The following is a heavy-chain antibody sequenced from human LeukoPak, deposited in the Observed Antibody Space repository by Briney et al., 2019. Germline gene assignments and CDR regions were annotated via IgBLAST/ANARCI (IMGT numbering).Heavy chain of an antibody. D-gene: IGHD5-18*01. CDR2: IRSKAYGGTT. V-gene: IGHV3-49*03. CDR3: TRDCLRGYSYGYGY. Sequence: GGSLRLSCAASGFSFSSYAMHWFRQAPGKGLEWVGFIRSKAYGGTTEYAASVKGRFTISRDDSKSIAYLQMNSLKTEDTAVYYCTRDCLRGYSYGYGYWGQGTLVTVSS. J-gene: IGHJ4*02. CDR1: GFSFSSYA.